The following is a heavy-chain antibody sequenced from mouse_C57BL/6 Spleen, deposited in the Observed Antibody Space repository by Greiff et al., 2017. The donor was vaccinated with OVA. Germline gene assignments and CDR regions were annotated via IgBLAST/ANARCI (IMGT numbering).Heavy chain of an antibody. J-gene: IGHJ4*01. CDR2: IDPSDSYT. CDR3: ARGGLLRFYAMDY. Sequence: QVQLKQPGAELVRPGTSVKLSCKASGYTFTSYWLHWVKQRPGQGLEWIGVIDPSDSYTNYNQKFKGKATLTVDTSSSTAYMQLSSLTSEDSAVYYCARGGLLRFYAMDYWGQGISGTVSS. CDR1: GYTFTSYW. D-gene: IGHD1-1*01. V-gene: IGHV1-59*01.